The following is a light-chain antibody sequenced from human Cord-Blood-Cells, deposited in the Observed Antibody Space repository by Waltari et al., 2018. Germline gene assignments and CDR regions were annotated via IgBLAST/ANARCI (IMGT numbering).Light chain of an antibody. CDR3: QQYDNLPFT. J-gene: IGKJ3*01. CDR2: DAS. Sequence: DIQMTQSPSYLSASVGDRVTITCQASKDISNYLNWYQQKPGKDPKLLIYDASNLETGVPSRFSGSGSGTDFTFTISSLQPEDIATYYCQQYDNLPFTFGPGTKVDIK. V-gene: IGKV1-33*01. CDR1: KDISNY.